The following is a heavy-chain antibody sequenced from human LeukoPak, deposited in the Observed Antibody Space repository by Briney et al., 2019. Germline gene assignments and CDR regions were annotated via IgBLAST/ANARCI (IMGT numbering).Heavy chain of an antibody. CDR3: ARGKRGRNYYDSSGYYYSFDY. V-gene: IGHV4-34*01. CDR1: GSSISTYY. J-gene: IGHJ4*02. CDR2: INHSGST. Sequence: PSETLSLTCTVSGSSISTYYWSWIRQPPGKGLEWIGEINHSGSTNYNPSLKSRVTISVDTSKNQFSLKLSSVTAADTAVYYCARGKRGRNYYDSSGYYYSFDYWGQGTLVTVSS. D-gene: IGHD3-22*01.